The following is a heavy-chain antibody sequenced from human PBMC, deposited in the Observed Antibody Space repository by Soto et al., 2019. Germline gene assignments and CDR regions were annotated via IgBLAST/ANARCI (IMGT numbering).Heavy chain of an antibody. CDR3: AKDLKDLLGPYYYGMDV. CDR2: ISYDGSNK. J-gene: IGHJ6*02. CDR1: GFTFSSYG. Sequence: QVQLVESGGGVVQPGRSLRLSCAASGFTFSSYGMHWVRQAPGKGLEWVAVISYDGSNKYYADSVKGRFTISRDNSKNTLYLQMNSLRAEDTAVYYCAKDLKDLLGPYYYGMDVWGQGTTVTVSS. V-gene: IGHV3-30*18. D-gene: IGHD7-27*01.